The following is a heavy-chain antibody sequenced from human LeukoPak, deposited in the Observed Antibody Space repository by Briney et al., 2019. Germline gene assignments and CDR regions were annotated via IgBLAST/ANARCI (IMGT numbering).Heavy chain of an antibody. D-gene: IGHD3-22*01. CDR3: ARKDSSPRTFDY. Sequence: GGSLRLSCAASGFTFSSYAMSWVRQAPGKGLEWVANIKEDESEKNYVDSVKGRFTISRDNAKNSLYLQMNSLRAEDTAVYYCARKDSSPRTFDYWGQGTLVTVSS. CDR1: GFTFSSYA. J-gene: IGHJ4*02. V-gene: IGHV3-7*01. CDR2: IKEDESEK.